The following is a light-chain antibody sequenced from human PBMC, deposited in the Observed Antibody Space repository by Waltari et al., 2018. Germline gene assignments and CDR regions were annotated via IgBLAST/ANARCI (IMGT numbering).Light chain of an antibody. CDR2: GSN. CDR3: QSYDSSLGGSV. V-gene: IGLV1-40*01. Sequence: QAVLTPPPSWFGAPGQRLTTTCTGCSSRNVAVYDVNWYHQLPGTAPRLLIYGSNQRPSGVPDRFSGSKSGTSASLAITGLQAEDEADYYCQSYDSSLGGSVFGGGTILTVL. J-gene: IGLJ2*01. CDR1: SSRNVAVYD.